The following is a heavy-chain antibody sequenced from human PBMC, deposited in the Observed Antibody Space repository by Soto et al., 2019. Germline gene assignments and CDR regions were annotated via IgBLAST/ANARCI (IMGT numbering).Heavy chain of an antibody. D-gene: IGHD6-19*01. CDR3: AREVFRGSGWYVGWFDP. V-gene: IGHV6-1*01. CDR2: TYYRSKWYN. Sequence: SQSLSLTCAICGDSVSSNSAAWNWIRQSPSRGLEWLGRTYYRSKWYNDYAVSVKSRITINPDTSKNQSSLQLNSVTPEDTAVYYFAREVFRGSGWYVGWFDPWGQGTLVTVSS. CDR1: GDSVSSNSAA. J-gene: IGHJ5*02.